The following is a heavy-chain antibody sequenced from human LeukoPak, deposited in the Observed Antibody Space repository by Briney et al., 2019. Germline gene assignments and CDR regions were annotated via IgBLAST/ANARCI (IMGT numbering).Heavy chain of an antibody. CDR1: GFPFSSYS. Sequence: GGSLRLSCAASGFPFSSYSMNWVRQAPGEGLEWVSYISSSRTTPYADSVMGRFTISRDNAKNSLYLQMNSLRAEDTAVYYCARDLEGSGSFYRPYYDYWGQGTLVTVSS. CDR3: ARDLEGSGSFYRPYYDY. D-gene: IGHD3-10*01. J-gene: IGHJ4*02. V-gene: IGHV3-48*01. CDR2: ISSSRTT.